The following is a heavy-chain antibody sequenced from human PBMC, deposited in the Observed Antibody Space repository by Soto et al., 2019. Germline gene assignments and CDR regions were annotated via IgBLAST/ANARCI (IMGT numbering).Heavy chain of an antibody. CDR2: IFPSGDS. Sequence: QVLLQESGPGLVKPSETLSLTCTVSGGSISSLYWAWIRQPAGKGLEWIGRIFPSGDSNYTPSLPSRVSMSLDTSKNQFSLTVSSVTAADTAVYYCARASRCKSEYECFAWLDFWGQGIPVTVSS. CDR1: GGSISSLY. V-gene: IGHV4-4*07. D-gene: IGHD6-6*01. CDR3: ARASRCKSEYECFAWLDF. J-gene: IGHJ4*02.